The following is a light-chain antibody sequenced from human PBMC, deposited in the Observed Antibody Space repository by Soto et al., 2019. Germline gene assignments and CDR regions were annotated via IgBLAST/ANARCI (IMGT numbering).Light chain of an antibody. CDR2: PAS. V-gene: IGKV1-9*01. Sequence: DIQLTQSPPFLSASVGDRVTVSCRASQDISTSLAWFQQKAGKVPQLLVYPASTLQDGVPSRFSGSGSGTYFTLTINNLQVEDFATYYCQHLRTYPFSFGQGTKVDIK. J-gene: IGKJ2*03. CDR3: QHLRTYPFS. CDR1: QDISTS.